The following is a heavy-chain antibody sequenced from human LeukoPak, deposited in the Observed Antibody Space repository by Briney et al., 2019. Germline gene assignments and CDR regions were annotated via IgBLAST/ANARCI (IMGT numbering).Heavy chain of an antibody. Sequence: GGSLRLSCTVSGFTAGSNSMSWVREAPGKGLEWVSFIYSDNTHYSDSVTGRFTISRDNSKNTLYLQMNSLRAEDTAVYYCARRAGAHSHPYDYWGQGTLVTVSS. CDR2: IYSDNT. D-gene: IGHD4/OR15-4a*01. CDR1: GFTAGSNS. V-gene: IGHV3-53*01. J-gene: IGHJ4*02. CDR3: ARRAGAHSHPYDY.